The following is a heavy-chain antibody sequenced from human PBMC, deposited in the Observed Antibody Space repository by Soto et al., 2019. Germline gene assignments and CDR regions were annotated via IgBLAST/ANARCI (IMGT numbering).Heavy chain of an antibody. J-gene: IGHJ4*02. D-gene: IGHD6-6*01. Sequence: EVQLVESGGGLVKPGGSLRLSCAASGFTFSSYSMNWVRQAPGKGLEWVSSISSSSSYIYYADSVKGRFTISRDNAKNSLYLQMNSLRAEDTAVYYCARDHIAARAFDYWGQGTLVTVSS. CDR2: ISSSSSYI. V-gene: IGHV3-21*01. CDR1: GFTFSSYS. CDR3: ARDHIAARAFDY.